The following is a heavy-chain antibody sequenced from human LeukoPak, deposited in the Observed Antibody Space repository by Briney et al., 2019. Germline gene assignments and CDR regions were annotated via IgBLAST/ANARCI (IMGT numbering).Heavy chain of an antibody. D-gene: IGHD6-19*01. CDR1: GVSVSSDSAS. CDR2: TYYRSKWYN. J-gene: IGHJ4*02. CDR3: ASSLAAVGGSAFFDY. V-gene: IGHV6-1*01. Sequence: SQTLSLTCAISGVSVSSDSASWSWVSHSPPRGLECLGRTYYRSKWYNDYAGSVKGRIAINPDTSKHHFSLQLHSVTPEDTAVYYCASSLAAVGGSAFFDYWGQGILVTVSS.